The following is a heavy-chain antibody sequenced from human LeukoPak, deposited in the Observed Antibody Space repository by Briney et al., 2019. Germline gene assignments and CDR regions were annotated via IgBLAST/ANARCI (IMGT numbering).Heavy chain of an antibody. J-gene: IGHJ6*02. CDR3: ARDHPNYYYYGMDV. V-gene: IGHV3-66*01. CDR2: IYIGGST. Sequence: GGSLRLSCAASGFTVSSNYMSWVRQAPGKGLEWVSVIYIGGSTDYADPVKGRFTISSDNSKNTLYLQMNSLRAEDTAVYYCARDHPNYYYYGMDVWGQGTTVTVSS. CDR1: GFTVSSNY.